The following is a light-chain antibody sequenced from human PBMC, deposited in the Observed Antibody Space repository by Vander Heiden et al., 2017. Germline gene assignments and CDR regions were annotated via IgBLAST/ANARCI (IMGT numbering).Light chain of an antibody. J-gene: IGLJ1*01. V-gene: IGLV3-1*01. CDR2: QET. CDR1: KLGDKY. Sequence: SFELTQPPSVSVSPGQTASITCSGDKLGDKYAGWYQLKPGQSPVLVIYQETKRPSVIPERVSGSNSGNTATLTISGTQAMDEADYYCQAWDSSAPYVFGTGTKVTVL. CDR3: QAWDSSAPYV.